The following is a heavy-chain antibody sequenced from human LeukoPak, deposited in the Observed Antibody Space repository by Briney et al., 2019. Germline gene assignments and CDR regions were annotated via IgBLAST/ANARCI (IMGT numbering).Heavy chain of an antibody. CDR2: IWPDGSKK. Sequence: GGSLRLSRAASAFTFSTYAMHWVRQAPGKGLEWVAFIWPDGSKKYYADSVKGRFAISRENSKNTVYLQMNDLRPEDAALYFCAKISSSAESNMDYSGQGTLLTVSS. J-gene: IGHJ4*02. CDR3: AKISSSAESNMDY. V-gene: IGHV3-30*02. D-gene: IGHD6-25*01. CDR1: AFTFSTYA.